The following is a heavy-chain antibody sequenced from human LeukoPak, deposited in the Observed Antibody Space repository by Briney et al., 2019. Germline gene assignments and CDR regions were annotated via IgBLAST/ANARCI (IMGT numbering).Heavy chain of an antibody. Sequence: GASVKVSCKASGYTFTGYYMHWVRQAPGQGLEWMGWINPNSGGTNYAQKFQGRVTMTRDTSISTAYMELSRLRSDDTAVYYCARAETTWGYYGSGSYYKGDYWGQGTLVTVSS. V-gene: IGHV1-2*02. D-gene: IGHD3-10*01. J-gene: IGHJ4*02. CDR2: INPNSGGT. CDR1: GYTFTGYY. CDR3: ARAETTWGYYGSGSYYKGDY.